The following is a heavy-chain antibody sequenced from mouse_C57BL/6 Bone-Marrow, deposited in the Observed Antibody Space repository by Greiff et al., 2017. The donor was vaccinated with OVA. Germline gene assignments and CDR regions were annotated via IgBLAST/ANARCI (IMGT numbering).Heavy chain of an antibody. J-gene: IGHJ2*01. V-gene: IGHV1-26*01. CDR2: INPNNGGT. CDR3: ARLTHLYYFDY. Sequence: EVQLQQSGPELVKPGASVKISCKASGYTFTDYYMNWVKQSHGKSLEWIGDINPNNGGTSYNQKFKGKATLTVDKSSSTAYMELRSLTSEDSAVYYCARLTHLYYFDYWGQGTTLTVSS. CDR1: GYTFTDYY.